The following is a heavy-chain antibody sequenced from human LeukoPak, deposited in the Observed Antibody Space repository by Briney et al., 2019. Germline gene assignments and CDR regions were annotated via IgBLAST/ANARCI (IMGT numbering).Heavy chain of an antibody. Sequence: GGSLTLSCAASGFTFGDFWMTWARQAPGKGPEWVANINQDGDQKYYVASVKGRFTISRDNAKNSMYLQMDNLRVEDTAVYYCARGGVRGVNWFDPWGQGTLVTVSS. J-gene: IGHJ5*02. D-gene: IGHD2-8*01. CDR1: GFTFGDFW. CDR2: INQDGDQK. V-gene: IGHV3-7*01. CDR3: ARGGVRGVNWFDP.